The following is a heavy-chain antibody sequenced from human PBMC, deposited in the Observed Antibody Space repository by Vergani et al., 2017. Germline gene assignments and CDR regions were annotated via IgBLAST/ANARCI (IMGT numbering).Heavy chain of an antibody. CDR1: GYSFHNYA. Sequence: QAQLVQSGSELKKPGASVKVSCKASGYSFHNYAIHWVRQAPGQGLEWMGWINPTTGNPTYARAFTGRFVFSLDTSISTAYLEIGSLKAEDTAVYFCARAKRGRLAVGATDSWGQGTLLTGSS. D-gene: IGHD6-19*01. CDR2: INPTTGNP. V-gene: IGHV7-4-1*01. J-gene: IGHJ4*02. CDR3: ARAKRGRLAVGATDS.